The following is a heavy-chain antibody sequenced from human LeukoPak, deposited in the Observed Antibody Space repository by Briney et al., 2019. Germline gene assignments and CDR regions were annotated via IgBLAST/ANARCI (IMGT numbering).Heavy chain of an antibody. V-gene: IGHV3-7*01. D-gene: IGHD5-12*01. Sequence: GGSLRLSCAASGFIFKDYWMIWVRQAPGKGLEWVANIKQDGSEKYYVDSVKGRFTISRDNARSSLYLQMNNLRGEDTAIYYCARDAGNSGYGCDLWGQGTLVTVSS. CDR2: IKQDGSEK. CDR1: GFIFKDYW. CDR3: ARDAGNSGYGCDL. J-gene: IGHJ5*02.